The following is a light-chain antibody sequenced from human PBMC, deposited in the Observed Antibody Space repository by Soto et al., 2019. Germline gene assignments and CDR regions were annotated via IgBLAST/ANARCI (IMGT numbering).Light chain of an antibody. V-gene: IGKV1-39*01. Sequence: DIQMTQSPSSLSASVGDRVTITCRASQNIRKYINWYQQKAGKAPKVLIYPASSLQSGVPSRFSGSGSGTEFTLSISSLQPEDFATYYCQESFVPPWSFGQGNRVEIK. CDR2: PAS. CDR3: QESFVPPWS. CDR1: QNIRKY. J-gene: IGKJ1*01.